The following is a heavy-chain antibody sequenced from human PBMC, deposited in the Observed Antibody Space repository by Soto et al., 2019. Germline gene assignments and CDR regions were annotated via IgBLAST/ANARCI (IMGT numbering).Heavy chain of an antibody. J-gene: IGHJ5*02. CDR1: GDSISSGFYF. CDR3: ARHPYSNLWYNWLDP. V-gene: IGHV4-39*01. D-gene: IGHD6-13*01. CDR2: IYYSGST. Sequence: PSETLSLTCTVSGDSISSGFYFWGWVRQPPGKGLEWIGTIYYSGSTYYTQSLKSRVTISVDTSQNQFSLRLSSVTAADTAMYYCARHPYSNLWYNWLDPWGQGTLVTVSS.